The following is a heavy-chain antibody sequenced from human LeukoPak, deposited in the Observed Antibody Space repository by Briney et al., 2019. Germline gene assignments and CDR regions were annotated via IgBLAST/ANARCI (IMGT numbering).Heavy chain of an antibody. V-gene: IGHV4-59*12. CDR1: GGSISSYY. CDR2: IYYSGST. D-gene: IGHD1-26*01. J-gene: IGHJ6*03. CDR3: ARGWYSNYYMDV. Sequence: SETLSLTCTVSGGSISSYYWSWIRQPPGKGLEWIGYIYYSGSTNYNPSLKSRVTISVDTSKNQFSLKLSSVTAADTAVYYCARGWYSNYYMDVWGKGTTVTVSS.